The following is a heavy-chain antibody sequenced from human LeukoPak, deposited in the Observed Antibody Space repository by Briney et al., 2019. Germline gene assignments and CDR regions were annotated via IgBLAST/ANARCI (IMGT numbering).Heavy chain of an antibody. D-gene: IGHD3-10*01. Sequence: GGSLRLSCAASGFTFRSYGMHWVRQAPGKGLEWVAVISYDGSEKYTADSVKGRLTISRDNSKNTLYLQIKSLRPEDTAVYYCARDWWRHDSGTYYRGGFDQWGQGTLVTVSS. J-gene: IGHJ4*02. CDR3: ARDWWRHDSGTYYRGGFDQ. V-gene: IGHV3-30*03. CDR2: ISYDGSEK. CDR1: GFTFRSYG.